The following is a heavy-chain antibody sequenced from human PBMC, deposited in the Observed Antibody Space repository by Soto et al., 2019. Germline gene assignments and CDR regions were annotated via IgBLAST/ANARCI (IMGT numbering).Heavy chain of an antibody. J-gene: IGHJ4*02. D-gene: IGHD4-17*01. CDR1: GGSISSGDYY. Sequence: LSLTCTVSGGSISSGDYYWSWIRQPPGKGLEWIGYIYYSGSTYYNPSLKSRVTISVDTSKNQFSLKLSSVTAADTAVYYCARVPHDYGDYSDYYFDYWGQGTLVTVSS. CDR2: IYYSGST. V-gene: IGHV4-30-4*01. CDR3: ARVPHDYGDYSDYYFDY.